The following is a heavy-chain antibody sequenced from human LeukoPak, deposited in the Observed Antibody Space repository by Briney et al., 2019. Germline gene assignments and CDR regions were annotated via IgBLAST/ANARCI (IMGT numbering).Heavy chain of an antibody. Sequence: SETLSLTCTVSGGSISSGGYYWSWIRQHPGKGLEWIGYIYYSGSTYYNPSLKSRVTISVDTSKNQFSLKLSSVTAADTAVYYCARDSASGIAAAGSPYFDYWGQGTLVTVFS. CDR3: ARDSASGIAAAGSPYFDY. D-gene: IGHD6-13*01. CDR2: IYYSGST. V-gene: IGHV4-31*03. CDR1: GGSISSGGYY. J-gene: IGHJ4*02.